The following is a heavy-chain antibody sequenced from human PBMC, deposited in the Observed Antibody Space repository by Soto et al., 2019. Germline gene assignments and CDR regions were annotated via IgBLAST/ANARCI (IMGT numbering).Heavy chain of an antibody. J-gene: IGHJ4*02. D-gene: IGHD2-15*01. CDR3: AKWPGRYCSVSRCYRDAPFDY. CDR1: GFTFSNYA. V-gene: IGHV3-23*01. Sequence: EVHLLESGGDLVQPGGSLRLSCAASGFTFSNYAMSWVRQAPGKGLDWVSGISGSAASTFYADSVKGRFTISRDNSKNTLYLPLNRLRAEDTAVDYWAKWPGRYCSVSRCYRDAPFDYWGQGTLVTVSS. CDR2: ISGSAAST.